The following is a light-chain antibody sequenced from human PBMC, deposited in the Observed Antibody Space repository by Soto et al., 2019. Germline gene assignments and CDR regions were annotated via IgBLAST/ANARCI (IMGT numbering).Light chain of an antibody. CDR2: RNN. J-gene: IGLJ1*01. CDR1: SSNIGSNY. Sequence: QSVLTQPPSASGTPGQRVTISCSGSSSNIGSNYVYWYQQLPGTAPKLLIYRNNQRPSGVPDRFSGSKSGTSASLAISGLRSEDEAVYYCAAWDDSLSGIYVSGTGTKVTVL. CDR3: AAWDDSLSGIYV. V-gene: IGLV1-47*01.